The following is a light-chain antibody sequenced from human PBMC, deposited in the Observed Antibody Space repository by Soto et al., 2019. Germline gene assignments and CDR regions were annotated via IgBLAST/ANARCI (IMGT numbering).Light chain of an antibody. CDR3: QQYGSSPEIS. Sequence: DIVLTQSPGTLSLSPGERATLSCRASQTMSDNYLAWYQQKPGQSPRLLISGASIRAPGIPDRFSGSGSETDFTLTISRLEPEDFAFYYCQQYGSSPEISFGPGTKVDIK. V-gene: IGKV3-20*01. CDR1: QTMSDNY. J-gene: IGKJ3*01. CDR2: GAS.